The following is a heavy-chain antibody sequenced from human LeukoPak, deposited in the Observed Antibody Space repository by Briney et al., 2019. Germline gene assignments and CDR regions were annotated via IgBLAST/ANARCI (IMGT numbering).Heavy chain of an antibody. V-gene: IGHV3-72*01. CDR1: GFTFSDHY. CDR2: SRNKANSYTT. CDR3: ARTQYCISTTCYKSWDS. D-gene: IGHD2-2*02. J-gene: IGHJ4*02. Sequence: GGSLRLSXAASGFTFSDHYIDWVRQAPGKGLEWVGRSRNKANSYTTEYAVSVKGGFTISRDNSKNSLYLQMNSLKTEDTAVYYCARTQYCISTTCYKSWDSWGQGTLVTVSS.